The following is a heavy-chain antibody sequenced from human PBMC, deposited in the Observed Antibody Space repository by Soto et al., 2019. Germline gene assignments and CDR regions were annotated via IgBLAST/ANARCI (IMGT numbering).Heavy chain of an antibody. CDR2: ISYDGSNK. CDR3: ARDLFPRIVGATTGPRNYYYYGMDV. J-gene: IGHJ6*02. V-gene: IGHV3-30-3*01. CDR1: GFTFSSYA. Sequence: GGSLRLSCAASGFTFSSYAMHWVRQAPGKGLEWVAVISYDGSNKYYADSVKGRFTISRDNSKNTLYLQMNSLRAEDTAVYYCARDLFPRIVGATTGPRNYYYYGMDVWGQGTTVTVPS. D-gene: IGHD1-26*01.